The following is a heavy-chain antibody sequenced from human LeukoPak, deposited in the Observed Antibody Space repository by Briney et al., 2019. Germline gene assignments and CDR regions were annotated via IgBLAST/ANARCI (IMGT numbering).Heavy chain of an antibody. CDR3: ASRTRRFDY. CDR1: GGSISGNA. J-gene: IGHJ4*02. V-gene: IGHV4-59*12. Sequence: SETLSLTCTVSGGSISGNAWSWIRQTPEKGLEWIGYIYKSGSTKYNPSLKGRVTISPDTSKNQFSLKLSSVTAADTAVYYCASRTRRFDYWGQGTLVTVSS. D-gene: IGHD6-6*01. CDR2: IYKSGST.